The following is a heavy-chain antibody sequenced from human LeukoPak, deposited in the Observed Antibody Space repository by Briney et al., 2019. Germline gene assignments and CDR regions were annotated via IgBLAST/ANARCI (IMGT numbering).Heavy chain of an antibody. D-gene: IGHD1-26*01. Sequence: GASVKVSCKASGYTFTSYGISWVRQAPGQGLEWMGWISAYNGNTNYAQKLQGRVTMTTDTSTSTAYMELRSLRSDDTAVYYCARDLSIVGASTGDAFDIWGQGTMVTVSS. CDR3: ARDLSIVGASTGDAFDI. CDR1: GYTFTSYG. V-gene: IGHV1-18*01. J-gene: IGHJ3*02. CDR2: ISAYNGNT.